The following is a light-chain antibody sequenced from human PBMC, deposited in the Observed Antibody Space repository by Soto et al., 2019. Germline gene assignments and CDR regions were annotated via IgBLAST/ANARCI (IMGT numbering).Light chain of an antibody. CDR1: SSNIGSNY. CDR3: AAWDDSLSGLVV. CDR2: RNN. J-gene: IGLJ2*01. Sequence: QSVLTQPPSASGTPGQRVTISCSGSSSNIGSNYVYWYQQLPGTAPKLLIYRNNQRPSGVPDRFSGSKSGTSASLAISGLGSEDEADYYCAAWDDSLSGLVVFGGGTKLTVL. V-gene: IGLV1-47*01.